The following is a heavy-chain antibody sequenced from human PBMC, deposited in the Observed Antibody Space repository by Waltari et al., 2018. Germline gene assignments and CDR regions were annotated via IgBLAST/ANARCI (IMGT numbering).Heavy chain of an antibody. CDR3: ARDVRRAFDV. CDR2: LNPDSGAT. V-gene: IGHV1-2*02. Sequence: QVQLVQSGAEVKKPGASVEVSCKASGYTFRENYIHWVRQAPGQGLEWMGWLNPDSGATNSAEEFRGRLTMTRDTSTTTAFMALTGLTTDDTAVYYCARDVRRAFDVWGQGTMVAVSS. J-gene: IGHJ3*01. CDR1: GYTFRENY. D-gene: IGHD6-6*01.